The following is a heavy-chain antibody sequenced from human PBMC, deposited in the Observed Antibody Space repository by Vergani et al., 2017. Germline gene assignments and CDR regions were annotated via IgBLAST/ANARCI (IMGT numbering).Heavy chain of an antibody. J-gene: IGHJ4*02. CDR2: IYASGST. D-gene: IGHD3-10*01. Sequence: QVQLQESGPGLVKPSQTLSLTCTVSGGSISSGSYYWSWIRQPAGKGLEWIGRIYASGSTNYNPSLKSRVTISVDTSKNQFSLKLVSVTAADTAVYYCTRGGAYWGQGTLVTVSS. CDR3: TRGGAY. CDR1: GGSISSGSYY. V-gene: IGHV4-61*02.